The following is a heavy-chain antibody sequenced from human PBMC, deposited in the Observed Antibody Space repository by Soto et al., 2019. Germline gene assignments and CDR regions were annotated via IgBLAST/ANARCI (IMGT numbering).Heavy chain of an antibody. Sequence: QRLEWIGWIVVGSGNTNYAQKFQERVTITRDMSTSTAYMELSSLRSEDTAVYYCAADRGRYLLYDAFDIWGQGTMVTVSS. CDR2: IVVGSGNT. CDR3: AADRGRYLLYDAFDI. V-gene: IGHV1-58*01. J-gene: IGHJ3*02. D-gene: IGHD1-26*01.